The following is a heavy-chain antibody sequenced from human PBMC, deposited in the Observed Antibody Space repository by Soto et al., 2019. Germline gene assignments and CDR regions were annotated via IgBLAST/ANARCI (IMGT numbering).Heavy chain of an antibody. D-gene: IGHD1-26*01. CDR3: AKGHRDDLVGATTGGWYFDL. CDR2: ISYDGSNK. J-gene: IGHJ2*01. CDR1: GFTFSTYG. Sequence: GGSLRLSCAASGFTFSTYGMHWVRQAPGKGLEWVAVISYDGSNKYYADSVKGRFTISRDNSKNTLYLQMSSLRDEDTAICYCAKGHRDDLVGATTGGWYFDLWGRGTLVTVSS. V-gene: IGHV3-30*18.